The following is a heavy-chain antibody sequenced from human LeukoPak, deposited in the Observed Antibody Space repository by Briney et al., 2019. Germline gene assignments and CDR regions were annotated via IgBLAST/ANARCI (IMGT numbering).Heavy chain of an antibody. J-gene: IGHJ4*02. CDR2: ISSSSSYI. Sequence: GGSLRLSCAASGFTFSSYSMNWVRQAPGKGLEWVSSISSSSSYIYYADTVKGRFTISRDNAKDSLYLQMNSLRAEDTAVYYCARGLGSSGLDYWGQGTLVTVSS. D-gene: IGHD6-19*01. CDR1: GFTFSSYS. CDR3: ARGLGSSGLDY. V-gene: IGHV3-21*01.